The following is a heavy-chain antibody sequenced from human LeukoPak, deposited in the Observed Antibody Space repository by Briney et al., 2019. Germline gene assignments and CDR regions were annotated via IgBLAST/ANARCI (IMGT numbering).Heavy chain of an antibody. D-gene: IGHD1-26*01. CDR1: GFTFSSYA. CDR3: ARVVGSYYHFDY. J-gene: IGHJ4*02. Sequence: GGSLRLSCAASGFTFSSYAMSWVREAPGKGLEWVANIKQDGSEKYYVDSVKGRFTISRDNAKNSLYLQMNSLRAEDTAVYYCARVVGSYYHFDYWGQGTLVTVSS. V-gene: IGHV3-7*01. CDR2: IKQDGSEK.